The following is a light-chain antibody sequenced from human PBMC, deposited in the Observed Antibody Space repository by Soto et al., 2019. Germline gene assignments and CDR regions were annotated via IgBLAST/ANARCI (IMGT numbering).Light chain of an antibody. CDR3: YAYAGSYSYV. J-gene: IGLJ1*01. CDR1: SSDVGGYNY. Sequence: QSVLTQPRSVSGSPGQSVTISCTGTSSDVGGYNYVSWYQEQPGKAPKLMIYDVSKRPSGVSDRFSGSKSGNTASLTISGLQAEDEDYYCCYAYAGSYSYVFGTGTKVTVL. V-gene: IGLV2-11*01. CDR2: DVS.